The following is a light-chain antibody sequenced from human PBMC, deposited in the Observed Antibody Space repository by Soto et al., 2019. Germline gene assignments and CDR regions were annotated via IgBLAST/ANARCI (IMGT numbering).Light chain of an antibody. CDR2: DTS. CDR3: QQRSNWPLT. CDR1: QSFSSY. J-gene: IGKJ4*01. Sequence: EVVLTQSPATLSLSPGERATLSCRASQSFSSYLAWYQQKPGQAPRLLIYDTSNRAADIPARFSGSGSGTDFTLTISSLEPEDFAVYYCQQRSNWPLTFGGGSMV. V-gene: IGKV3-11*01.